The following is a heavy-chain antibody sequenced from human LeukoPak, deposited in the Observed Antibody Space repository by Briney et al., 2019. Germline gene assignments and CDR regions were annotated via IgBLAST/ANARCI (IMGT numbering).Heavy chain of an antibody. CDR2: ISSSSSYI. V-gene: IGHV3-21*04. CDR1: GFTSSSYS. CDR3: AKGPHKYYYDTSGFYYYFDY. J-gene: IGHJ4*02. Sequence: PGGSLRLSCAASGFTSSSYSMNWVRQAPGKGLEWVSSISSSSSYIYYADSVKGRFTISRDNSKNTLYLQMNSLRAEDTALYYCAKGPHKYYYDTSGFYYYFDYWGQGTLVTVSS. D-gene: IGHD3-22*01.